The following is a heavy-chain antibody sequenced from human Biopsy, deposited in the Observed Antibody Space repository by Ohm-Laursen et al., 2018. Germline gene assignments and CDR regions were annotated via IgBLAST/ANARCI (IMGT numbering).Heavy chain of an antibody. D-gene: IGHD6-19*01. Sequence: ASVKVSCKASGYSFTSYYMHWVRQAPGQGLEWMGMINPSGTTTSYPQIFQGRVTMTRDTSKSTVYMELSSLRSADTAVYFCARNTGWYGDLYYFDYWGQGTLVTVSS. V-gene: IGHV1-46*01. CDR2: INPSGTTT. CDR3: ARNTGWYGDLYYFDY. J-gene: IGHJ4*02. CDR1: GYSFTSYY.